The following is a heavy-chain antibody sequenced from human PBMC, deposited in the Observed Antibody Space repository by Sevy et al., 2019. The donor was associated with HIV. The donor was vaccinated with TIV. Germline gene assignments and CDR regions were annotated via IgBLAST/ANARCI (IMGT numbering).Heavy chain of an antibody. CDR2: ISYDGSNK. J-gene: IGHJ6*02. D-gene: IGHD2-15*01. CDR1: GFTFSSYG. V-gene: IGHV3-30*18. Sequence: GGSLRLSCAASGFTFSSYGMHWVRQAPGKGLEWVAVISYDGSNKYYADSVKGRFTNSRDNSKNTLYLQMNSLRAEDTAVYYCAKGALYCSGGSCYNDYYYGMDVWGQGTTVTVSS. CDR3: AKGALYCSGGSCYNDYYYGMDV.